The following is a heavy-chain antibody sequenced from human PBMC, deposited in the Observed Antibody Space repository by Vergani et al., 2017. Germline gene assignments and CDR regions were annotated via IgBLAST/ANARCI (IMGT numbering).Heavy chain of an antibody. J-gene: IGHJ6*02. CDR3: ARDPGALNYDILTGYADYYYYGMDV. Sequence: QVQLQESGPGLVKPSETLSLTCTVSGGSISSYYWSWIRQPAGKGLEWIGRIYTNGSTNYNPSLKRRVTISIDTSKNQFSLKLSSVTAADTAVYYWARDPGALNYDILTGYADYYYYGMDVWGQGTTVTVSS. D-gene: IGHD3-9*01. CDR2: IYTNGST. V-gene: IGHV4-4*07. CDR1: GGSISSYY.